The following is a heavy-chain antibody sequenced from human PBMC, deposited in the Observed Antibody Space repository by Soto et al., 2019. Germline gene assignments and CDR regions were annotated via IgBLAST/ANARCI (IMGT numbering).Heavy chain of an antibody. J-gene: IGHJ6*02. Sequence: GASVKVSCKASQYNFTNYCVHWVRQAPGQGLEWMGVINPAGGYSKYAQRFRGRVTMTRDTSTNTVYMDLRSLRPEDTAVYFCARALFDTDSVPVGAESRYYVMDVWGRGTTVTV. D-gene: IGHD3-22*01. V-gene: IGHV1-46*01. CDR1: QYNFTNYC. CDR2: INPAGGYS. CDR3: ARALFDTDSVPVGAESRYYVMDV.